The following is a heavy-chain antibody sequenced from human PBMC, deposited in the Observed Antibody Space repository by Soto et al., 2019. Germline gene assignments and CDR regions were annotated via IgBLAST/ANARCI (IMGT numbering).Heavy chain of an antibody. V-gene: IGHV1-69*01. J-gene: IGHJ3*02. CDR1: GGTFSSYA. CDR3: ARDHDFWSAHEI. D-gene: IGHD3-3*01. CDR2: IIPIFGTA. Sequence: QVQLVQSGAEVKKPGSSVNVSCKVSGGTFSSYAISWVRQAPGQGLEWMGGIIPIFGTANYAQKFQGRVTITADESTSTAYMERSSLRYEDTAVYYCARDHDFWSAHEIWGQGTMVTVSS.